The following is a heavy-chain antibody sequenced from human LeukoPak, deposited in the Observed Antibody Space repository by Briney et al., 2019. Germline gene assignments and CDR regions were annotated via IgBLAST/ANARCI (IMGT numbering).Heavy chain of an antibody. Sequence: SETLSLTCTVSGGSISSYYWSWIRQPPGKGLEWIGYIYYSGSTNYNPSLKSRVTISVDTSKNQFSLKLSSVTAADTAVYYCARHAPTRDLYSSSWWGSRNYFDYWGQGTLVTVSS. V-gene: IGHV4-59*08. CDR3: ARHAPTRDLYSSSWWGSRNYFDY. CDR1: GGSISSYY. J-gene: IGHJ4*02. D-gene: IGHD6-13*01. CDR2: IYYSGST.